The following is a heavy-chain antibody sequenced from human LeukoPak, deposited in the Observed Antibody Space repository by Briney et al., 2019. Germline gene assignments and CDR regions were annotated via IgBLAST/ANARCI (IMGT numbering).Heavy chain of an antibody. CDR3: ARGLRPDYYDSSGYQGLNWFDP. J-gene: IGHJ5*02. V-gene: IGHV4-38-2*02. CDR2: IYHRGST. CDR1: GYSISSGYY. D-gene: IGHD3-22*01. Sequence: SETLSLTCTVSGYSISSGYYWGWIRPPPGKGLEWIGSIYHRGSTYSNPSLKSRVTISVDTSKNQFSLNLSSVTAADTPVYYCARGLRPDYYDSSGYQGLNWFDPWGQGTLVTVSS.